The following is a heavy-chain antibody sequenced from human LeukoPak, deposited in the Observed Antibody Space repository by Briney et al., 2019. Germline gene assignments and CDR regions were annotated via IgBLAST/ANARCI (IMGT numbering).Heavy chain of an antibody. Sequence: GGSLRLSCAASGLTGSHNYVSWVRQAPGKGLEWVSAIHTSGDTCYVDSVKGRFTISRDNSKNTLYLQMNSLRAEDTAVYYCAKAAYSSSWYYFDSWGQGTLVTVSS. V-gene: IGHV3-53*01. D-gene: IGHD6-13*01. CDR1: GLTGSHNY. CDR2: IHTSGDT. CDR3: AKAAYSSSWYYFDS. J-gene: IGHJ4*02.